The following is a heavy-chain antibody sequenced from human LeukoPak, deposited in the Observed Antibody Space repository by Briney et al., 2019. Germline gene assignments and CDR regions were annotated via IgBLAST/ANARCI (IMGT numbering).Heavy chain of an antibody. CDR2: IYYGGST. CDR3: AKKIAAAAWFDP. CDR1: GYSISSDNW. J-gene: IGHJ5*02. D-gene: IGHD6-13*01. Sequence: SDTLCLTCAVSGYSISSDNWWGWIRQPPGKGLEWIGYIYYGGSTYYNPSLKSRVTMSVDTSKNQFSLKLSSVTAVDTAVYYCAKKIAAAAWFDPWGQGTLVTVSS. V-gene: IGHV4-28*01.